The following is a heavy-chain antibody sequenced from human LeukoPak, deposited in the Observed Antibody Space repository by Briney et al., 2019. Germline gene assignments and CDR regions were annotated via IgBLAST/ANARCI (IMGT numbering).Heavy chain of an antibody. D-gene: IGHD6-6*01. V-gene: IGHV4-61*02. Sequence: PSETLSLTCTVSGGSISSGSYYWSWIRQPAGKGLEWIGRIYTSGSTNYNPSLKSRVTISVDTSKNQFSLKLSSVTAADTAVYYCARGGLYSSSRVDYWGQGTLVTVSS. J-gene: IGHJ4*02. CDR2: IYTSGST. CDR3: ARGGLYSSSRVDY. CDR1: GGSISSGSYY.